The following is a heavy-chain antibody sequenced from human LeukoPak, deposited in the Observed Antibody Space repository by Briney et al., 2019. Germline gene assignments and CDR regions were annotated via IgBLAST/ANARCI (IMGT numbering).Heavy chain of an antibody. Sequence: SETLSLTCAVYGGSFSGHYGSWIRQPPGKGLEWIGEISPRGSTNYSPSLKSRVTISGDTSKNQFSPQLSSVTAEDTAVYYCVRYYFGSESYHNYPNFDHWGQGTLVTVSS. CDR2: ISPRGST. J-gene: IGHJ4*02. V-gene: IGHV4-34*01. CDR1: GGSFSGHY. CDR3: VRYYFGSESYHNYPNFDH. D-gene: IGHD3-10*01.